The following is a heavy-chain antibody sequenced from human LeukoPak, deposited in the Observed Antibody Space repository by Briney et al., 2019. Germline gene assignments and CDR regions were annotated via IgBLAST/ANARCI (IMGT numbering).Heavy chain of an antibody. V-gene: IGHV1-58*02. CDR3: AAGWYDSSGYNDY. CDR1: GLTFTSSA. D-gene: IGHD3-22*01. CDR2: IVVGSGNT. J-gene: IGHJ4*02. Sequence: SVKVSCKASGLTFTSSAMQWVRQARGQRLEWIGWIVVGSGNTNYAQKFQERVTITRDMSTSTAYMELSSLRSEDTAVYYCAAGWYDSSGYNDYWGQGTLVTVSS.